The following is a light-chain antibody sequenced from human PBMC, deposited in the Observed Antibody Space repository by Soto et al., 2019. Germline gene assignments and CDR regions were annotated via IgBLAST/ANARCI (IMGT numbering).Light chain of an antibody. CDR1: QSVSSN. J-gene: IGKJ5*01. CDR2: CAS. V-gene: IGKV3-11*02. CDR3: QQRSNRPPLSLT. Sequence: EIVMTQSPATLSVSPGYRATLSCRAGQSVSSNLAWYQQKPGQDPRLLIYCASTRATGIPARFSGSGSGRDFTLTISSLEPEDFAVYYCQQRSNRPPLSLTFGQGTRLEIK.